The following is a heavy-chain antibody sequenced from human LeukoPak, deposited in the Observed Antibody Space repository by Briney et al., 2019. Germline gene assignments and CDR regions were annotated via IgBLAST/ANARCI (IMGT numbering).Heavy chain of an antibody. V-gene: IGHV3-23*01. J-gene: IGHJ4*02. CDR2: VSGSGGST. CDR3: AKDRRNMNIVATIPDY. CDR1: GFTFSSYA. D-gene: IGHD5-12*01. Sequence: GGSLRLSRAASGFTFSSYAISWVRQAPGKGLEWVSAVSGSGGSTYYADSVKGRFTISRDNSKNTLYLQMNSLGAEDTAVYYCAKDRRNMNIVATIPDYWGQGTLVTVSS.